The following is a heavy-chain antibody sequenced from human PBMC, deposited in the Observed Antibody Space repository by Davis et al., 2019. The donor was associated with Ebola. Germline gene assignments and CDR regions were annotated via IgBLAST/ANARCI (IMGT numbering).Heavy chain of an antibody. D-gene: IGHD2-2*01. J-gene: IGHJ5*02. CDR1: GGSISSSNW. CDR2: IYHSGST. V-gene: IGHV4-4*02. Sequence: PSETLSLTCAVSGGSISSSNWWSWVRQPPGKGLEWIGEIYHSGSTNYNPSLKSRVTISVDKSKNQFSLKLSSVTAADTAVYYCARDVGYCSSTSCYARAWFDPWGQGTLVTVSS. CDR3: ARDVGYCSSTSCYARAWFDP.